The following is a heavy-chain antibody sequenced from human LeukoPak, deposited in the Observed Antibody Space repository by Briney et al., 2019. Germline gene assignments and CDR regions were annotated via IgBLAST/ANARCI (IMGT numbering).Heavy chain of an antibody. CDR3: ARNYNGMSN. J-gene: IGHJ4*02. Sequence: SGGSLRLSCAASGLTFSNYGMMWVRQAPGKGLVWVSYINNDGRSATYADSVKGRFTISRDNAKNTLYLQMNSLKAEVSAMYYCARNYNGMSNWGQGTLVIVSS. CDR1: GLTFSNYG. D-gene: IGHD1-26*01. V-gene: IGHV3-74*01. CDR2: INNDGRSA.